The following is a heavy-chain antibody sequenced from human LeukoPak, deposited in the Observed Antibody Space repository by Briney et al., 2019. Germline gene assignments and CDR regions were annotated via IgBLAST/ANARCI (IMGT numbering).Heavy chain of an antibody. CDR2: IYYSGST. V-gene: IGHV4-59*01. Sequence: PGGSLRLSCAASGFTFSSYAMSWIRQPPGKGLEWIGYIYYSGSTNYNPSLKSRVTISVDTSKNQFSLKLSSVTAADTAVYYCARGDYGEYYFDYWGQGTLVTVSS. D-gene: IGHD4-17*01. J-gene: IGHJ4*02. CDR1: GFTFSSYA. CDR3: ARGDYGEYYFDY.